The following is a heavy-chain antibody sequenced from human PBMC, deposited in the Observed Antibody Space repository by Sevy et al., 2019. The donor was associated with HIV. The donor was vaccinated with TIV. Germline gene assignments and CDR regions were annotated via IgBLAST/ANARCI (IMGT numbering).Heavy chain of an antibody. V-gene: IGHV4-34*01. J-gene: IGHJ4*02. CDR3: ARGPLFSPEYCSGGTCPTIDY. D-gene: IGHD2-15*01. CDR1: GVSFSDYY. CDR2: VSQSGSA. Sequence: SETLSLTCAVSGVSFSDYYWAWIRQPPGKGLEWIGEVSQSGSANYNPSLRSGVIMSLDTSTNHFSLKLPSVTAADTAVYYCARGPLFSPEYCSGGTCPTIDYWGQGTLVTVSS.